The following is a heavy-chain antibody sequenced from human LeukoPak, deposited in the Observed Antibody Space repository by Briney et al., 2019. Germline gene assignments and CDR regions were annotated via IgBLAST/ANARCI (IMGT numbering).Heavy chain of an antibody. V-gene: IGHV1-2*02. J-gene: IGHJ4*02. Sequence: ASVKVSCKASGYTFTGYYMHWVRQAPGQRLEWMGWINPNSGGTNYAQKFQGRVTMTRDTSISTAYMELSRLRSDDTAVYYCARVPRAGKNYFDYWGQGTLVTVSS. CDR2: INPNSGGT. CDR1: GYTFTGYY. CDR3: ARVPRAGKNYFDY. D-gene: IGHD6-25*01.